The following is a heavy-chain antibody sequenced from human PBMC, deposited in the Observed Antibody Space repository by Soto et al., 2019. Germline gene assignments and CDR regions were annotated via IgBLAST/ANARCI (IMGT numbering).Heavy chain of an antibody. J-gene: IGHJ6*02. CDR2: FKPTGGGST. CDR1: GYTFSGYY. Sequence: QVQLVQSGAEVKKPGASVKLSCKPSGYTFSGYYVHWVRQDPGQGLEWMGVFKPTGGGSTIYAQRFQGRVTVTRDTSTSTVYMELGSLRFDDTAVYFCASDYGSGVEMDVWGQGTRVTVSS. CDR3: ASDYGSGVEMDV. D-gene: IGHD3-10*01. V-gene: IGHV1-46*01.